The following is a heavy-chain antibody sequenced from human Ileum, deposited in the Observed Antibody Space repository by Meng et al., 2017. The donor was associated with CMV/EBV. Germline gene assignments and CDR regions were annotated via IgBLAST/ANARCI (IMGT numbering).Heavy chain of an antibody. V-gene: IGHV1-69*10. J-gene: IGHJ6*02. CDR3: ARGIVPAARGNPNYYYYYGMDV. D-gene: IGHD2-2*01. CDR1: RGTFSSYA. Sequence: SVKVSCKASRGTFSSYAISWVRQAPGQGLEWMGGIIPILGIANYAQKFQGRVTITADKSTSTAYMELSSLRSEDTAVYYCARGIVPAARGNPNYYYYYGMDVWGQGTTVTVSS. CDR2: IIPILGIA.